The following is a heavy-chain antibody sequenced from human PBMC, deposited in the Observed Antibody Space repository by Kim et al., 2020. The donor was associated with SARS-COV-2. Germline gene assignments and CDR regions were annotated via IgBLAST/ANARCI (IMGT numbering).Heavy chain of an antibody. Sequence: ASVKVSCKASGYTFTSYAMHWVRQAPGQRLEWMGWINAGNGNTKYSQKFQGRVTITRDTSASTAYMELSSLRSEDTAVYYCARESLKGWQQLVRGVWYFDLCGRGTLFTVSS. J-gene: IGHJ2*01. CDR3: ARESLKGWQQLVRGVWYFDL. D-gene: IGHD6-13*01. CDR2: INAGNGNT. V-gene: IGHV1-3*01. CDR1: GYTFTSYA.